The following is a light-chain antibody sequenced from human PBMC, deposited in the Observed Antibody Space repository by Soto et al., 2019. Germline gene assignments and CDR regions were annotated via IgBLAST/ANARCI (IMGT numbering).Light chain of an antibody. CDR2: RNN. CDR3: AAWDDSLSGRGV. CDR1: SSNIGSNY. Sequence: QSSLTQPPSASGTPWQRVTISCSGSSSNIGSNYVYWYQQLPGTAPKLLIYRNNQRPSGVPDRFSGSKSGTSASLAISGLRSEDEADYYCAAWDDSLSGRGVFGTGTKVTVL. V-gene: IGLV1-47*01. J-gene: IGLJ1*01.